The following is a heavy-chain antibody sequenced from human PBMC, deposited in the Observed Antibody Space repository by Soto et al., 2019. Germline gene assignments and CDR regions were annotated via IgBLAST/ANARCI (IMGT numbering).Heavy chain of an antibody. CDR1: GGSISSGGYY. V-gene: IGHV4-31*03. CDR2: IYYSGST. Sequence: SETLSLTCTVSGGSISSGGYYWSWIRQHPGKGLEWIGYIYYSGSTYYNPSLKSRVTISVDTSKNQFSLKLSSVTAADTAVYYCARDHGCSSTSCSIYDAFDIWGQGIMVTVSS. J-gene: IGHJ3*02. CDR3: ARDHGCSSTSCSIYDAFDI. D-gene: IGHD2-2*01.